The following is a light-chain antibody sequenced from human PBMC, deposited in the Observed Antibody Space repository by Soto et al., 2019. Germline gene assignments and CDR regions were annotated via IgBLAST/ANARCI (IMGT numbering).Light chain of an antibody. CDR3: QQRSDWPPV. V-gene: IGKV3-11*01. J-gene: IGKJ1*01. CDR1: QSISSY. Sequence: EIVLTQSPATLSLSPGERATLSCRASQSISSYLGWYQQKPGQSPRLLIYDASNRATGIPARFSGSGSGTDFTLTISSLEPEDFAVYYCQQRSDWPPVFGQGTKVDIK. CDR2: DAS.